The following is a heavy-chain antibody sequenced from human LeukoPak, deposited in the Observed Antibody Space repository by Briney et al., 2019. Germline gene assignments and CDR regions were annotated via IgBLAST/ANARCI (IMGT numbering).Heavy chain of an antibody. V-gene: IGHV3-7*01. D-gene: IGHD3-3*01. CDR3: ARGRQNKDFWSGGDY. J-gene: IGHJ4*02. CDR2: IKQDGSEK. Sequence: GGSLRLSCAASGFTFSSYGMHWVRQAPGKGLEWVANIKQDGSEKYYVDSVKGRFTISRDNAKNSLYLQMNTLRPEDTAVYYCARGRQNKDFWSGGDYWGQGTLVTVSS. CDR1: GFTFSSYG.